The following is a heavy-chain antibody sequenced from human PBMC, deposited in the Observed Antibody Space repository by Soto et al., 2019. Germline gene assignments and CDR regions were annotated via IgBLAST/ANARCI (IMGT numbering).Heavy chain of an antibody. CDR1: GYTFFSYA. D-gene: IGHD1-26*01. J-gene: IGHJ5*02. CDR2: VSGYNGHT. Sequence: KLVQSGAEVKKPGASVKVSCQTSGYTFFSYAITWVRQAPGQGLEWMGWVSGYNGHTNYAQKFQERVTMTRDISTPTVFMAVPTLRSDDTAVYYCARFLGPTSSENWFDPWGQGTLVTVSS. V-gene: IGHV1-18*01. CDR3: ARFLGPTSSENWFDP.